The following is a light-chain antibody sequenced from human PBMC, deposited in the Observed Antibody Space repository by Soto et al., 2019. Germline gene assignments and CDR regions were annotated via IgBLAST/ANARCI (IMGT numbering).Light chain of an antibody. CDR2: DVN. Sequence: QSVLTQPASVSGSPGQSITISCTGTSSDIGRYDYVSWYQQYPDKAPKLMIFDVNNRPSGVSNRFSGSKSGNTASLTISGLPAEDEADYYCSSYTSSTTYVFGAGTKLTVL. J-gene: IGLJ1*01. CDR3: SSYTSSTTYV. V-gene: IGLV2-14*01. CDR1: SSDIGRYDY.